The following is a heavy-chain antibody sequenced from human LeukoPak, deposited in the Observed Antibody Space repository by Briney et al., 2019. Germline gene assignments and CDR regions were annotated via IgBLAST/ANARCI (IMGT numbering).Heavy chain of an antibody. D-gene: IGHD5-24*01. Sequence: GESLTFSCKASGYSFTSNSIGWLRHLHGKGLNWLGIIIPGDSDSRYSTSFEGQVTISADKSISTAYLQWSSLKASDTGTYYCARRLSSRDGYRAVLDWFDPWGQGTLVTVSS. CDR3: ARRLSSRDGYRAVLDWFDP. CDR2: IIPGDSDS. CDR1: GYSFTSNS. V-gene: IGHV5-51*01. J-gene: IGHJ5*02.